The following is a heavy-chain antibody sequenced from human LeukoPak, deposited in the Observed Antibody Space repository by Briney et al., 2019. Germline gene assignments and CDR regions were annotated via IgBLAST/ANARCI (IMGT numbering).Heavy chain of an antibody. D-gene: IGHD5-12*01. J-gene: IGHJ4*02. V-gene: IGHV3-7*03. CDR1: GFTFSSYA. CDR3: ARAEGATMLDY. Sequence: GGSLRLSCAASGFTFSSYAMHWVRQAPGKGLEWVANIKPDGSEKYYVDSVRGRFTISRDNAKNSLYLQMNSLRAEDTAVYYCARAEGATMLDYWGQGTLVTVSS. CDR2: IKPDGSEK.